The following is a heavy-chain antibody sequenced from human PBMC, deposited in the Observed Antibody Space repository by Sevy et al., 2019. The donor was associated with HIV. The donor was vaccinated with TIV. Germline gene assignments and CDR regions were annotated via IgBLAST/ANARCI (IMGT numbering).Heavy chain of an antibody. Sequence: SETLSLTCTVSGGSISSGGYYWSWIRQHPGKGLEGIGYIYYSGSTYYNPSLKSRVTISVDTSKNQFSLKLSSVTAADTAVYYCARESKHIVVVTAIKAGDDAFDIWGQGTMVTVSS. J-gene: IGHJ3*02. CDR2: IYYSGST. V-gene: IGHV4-31*03. D-gene: IGHD2-21*02. CDR3: ARESKHIVVVTAIKAGDDAFDI. CDR1: GGSISSGGYY.